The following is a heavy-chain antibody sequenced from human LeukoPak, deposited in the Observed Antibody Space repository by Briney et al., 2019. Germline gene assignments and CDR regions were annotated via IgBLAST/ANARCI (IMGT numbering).Heavy chain of an antibody. J-gene: IGHJ5*02. D-gene: IGHD3-10*01. CDR2: IYYSGST. CDR3: ARAGSYRWFDP. CDR1: GGSLSSGGYY. V-gene: IGHV4-31*03. Sequence: SETLSLTCSVSGGSLSSGGYYWSWIRQHPGKGPEYIGHIYYSGSTDYTPSLKSRVTISIDTSKNQFSLKVTSVTAADTAVYYCARAGSYRWFDPWGQGTLVTVSS.